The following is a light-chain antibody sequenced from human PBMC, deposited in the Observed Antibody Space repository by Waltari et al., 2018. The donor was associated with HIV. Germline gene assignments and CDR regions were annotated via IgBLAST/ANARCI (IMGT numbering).Light chain of an antibody. CDR3: SSFITTTTHVV. Sequence: QSALTQPASVSGSLGPSVTISCTGANSDIGGYNYVSWYQQHPGKAPKLIIHEVSNRPSGVSDRFSGSKSGNTASLTISGLQAEDESDYYCSSFITTTTHVVFGGGTRLTVL. CDR2: EVS. CDR1: NSDIGGYNY. V-gene: IGLV2-14*01. J-gene: IGLJ2*01.